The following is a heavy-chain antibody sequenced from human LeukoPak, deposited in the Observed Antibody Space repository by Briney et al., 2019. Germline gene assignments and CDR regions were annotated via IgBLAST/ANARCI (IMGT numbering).Heavy chain of an antibody. CDR3: AKGVTPVVPAALFDY. CDR2: ISGSGGST. J-gene: IGHJ4*02. V-gene: IGHV3-23*01. D-gene: IGHD2-2*01. Sequence: GGSLRLSCVASGFTFSSYAMSWVRQAPGKGLEWVSAISGSGGSTYYADSVKGRFTISRDNSKNTLYLQMNSLRAEDTAVYYCAKGVTPVVPAALFDYWGQGTLVTVSS. CDR1: GFTFSSYA.